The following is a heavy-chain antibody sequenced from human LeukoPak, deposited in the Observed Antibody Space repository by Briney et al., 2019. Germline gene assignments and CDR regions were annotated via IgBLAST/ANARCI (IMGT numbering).Heavy chain of an antibody. V-gene: IGHV3-23*01. CDR2: IGGSGGSI. Sequence: GGSLRLSCAASGFTFSSYAMSWVRQAPGRGLEWVSVIGGSGGSIYYADSVKGRFTISRDNSKNTLYLQMNSLRAEDTAVYYCATSMITFGGVILRDYWGQGTLVTVSS. CDR1: GFTFSSYA. D-gene: IGHD3-16*01. CDR3: ATSMITFGGVILRDY. J-gene: IGHJ4*02.